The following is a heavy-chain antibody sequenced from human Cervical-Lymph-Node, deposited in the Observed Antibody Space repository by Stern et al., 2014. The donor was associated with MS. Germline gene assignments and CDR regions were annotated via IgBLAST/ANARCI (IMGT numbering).Heavy chain of an antibody. D-gene: IGHD4-17*01. J-gene: IGHJ4*02. Sequence: VHLVESGGGVVQPGRSLRLSCAASGFTFSSYGMHWVRQAPGKGLEWVAVISYDGSNKYYADSVKGRFTISRDNSKNTLYLQMNSLRAEDTAVYYCAKESTVTTVDYYFDYWGQGTLVTVSS. CDR3: AKESTVTTVDYYFDY. CDR1: GFTFSSYG. CDR2: ISYDGSNK. V-gene: IGHV3-30*18.